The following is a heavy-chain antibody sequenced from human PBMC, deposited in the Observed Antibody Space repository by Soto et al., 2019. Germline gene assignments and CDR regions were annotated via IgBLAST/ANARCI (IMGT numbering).Heavy chain of an antibody. J-gene: IGHJ3*01. V-gene: IGHV1-46*01. D-gene: IGHD3-16*01. CDR1: RCTFPSYY. Sequence: GASAMVSCPASRCTFPSYYMHWVRQAPGQGLEWMGIINPSGGSTSYAQKFQGRVTVTRDTSRRTVYMELSSLRSEDRAVYYCARDGAMSRDAFDFWGGGTMVTVS. CDR2: INPSGGST. CDR3: ARDGAMSRDAFDF.